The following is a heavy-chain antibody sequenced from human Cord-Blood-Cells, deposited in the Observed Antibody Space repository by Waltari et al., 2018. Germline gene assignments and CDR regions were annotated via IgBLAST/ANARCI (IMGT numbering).Heavy chain of an antibody. CDR2: ISSRSSYI. CDR1: GFTFSSYS. D-gene: IGHD3-16*02. CDR3: ARDSGDYVWGSYRYFDY. V-gene: IGHV3-21*01. J-gene: IGHJ4*02. Sequence: EVQLVESGGGLVKPGGSLRLSCAASGFTFSSYSMNWVRQAPGEGREWVSSISSRSSYIYYADSVKGRFTISRDNAKNSLYLQMNSLRAEDTAVYYCARDSGDYVWGSYRYFDYWGQGTLVTVSS.